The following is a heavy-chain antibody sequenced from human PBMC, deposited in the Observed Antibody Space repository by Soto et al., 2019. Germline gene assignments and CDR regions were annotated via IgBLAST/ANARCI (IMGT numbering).Heavy chain of an antibody. CDR1: GYTFTGYY. D-gene: IGHD2-15*01. CDR3: ARATQDNYYGMDV. Sequence: ASVKVSCKASGYTFTGYYMHWVRQAPGQGLEWMGWINPNSGGTNYAQKFQGWVTMTRDTSISTAYMELSRLRSDDKAVYYCARATQDNYYGMDVWGQGTTVTVSS. V-gene: IGHV1-2*04. J-gene: IGHJ6*02. CDR2: INPNSGGT.